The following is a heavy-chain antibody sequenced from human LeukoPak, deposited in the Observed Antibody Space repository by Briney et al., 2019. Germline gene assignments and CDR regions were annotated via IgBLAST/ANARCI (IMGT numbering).Heavy chain of an antibody. D-gene: IGHD3-16*02. CDR1: GGSISSGGYY. Sequence: SETLSLTCTVSGGSISSGGYYWSWIRQHPGKGLEWIGYIYYSGSTYYNPSLKSRVTISVDTSKNQFSLKLSSVTAADTAVYYCAQSVYDYVWGSYRENRFDPWGQGTLVTVSS. V-gene: IGHV4-31*03. CDR3: AQSVYDYVWGSYRENRFDP. CDR2: IYYSGST. J-gene: IGHJ5*02.